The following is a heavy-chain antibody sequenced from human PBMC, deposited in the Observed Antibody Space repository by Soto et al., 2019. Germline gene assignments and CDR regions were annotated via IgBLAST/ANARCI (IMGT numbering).Heavy chain of an antibody. CDR2: INDRGSI. Sequence: QVQLQQWGAGPLRPLETLSLTCGVSGGSCSGYYWAWIRQSPGKGLEWIGEINDRGSIHYNPSLKSRVSISVDTSKNHYSLNLRSVPAADTAVYYCARESHDILTGPPWVWYFDLWGRGTLVTVSS. D-gene: IGHD3-9*01. CDR3: ARESHDILTGPPWVWYFDL. V-gene: IGHV4-34*01. J-gene: IGHJ2*01. CDR1: GGSCSGYY.